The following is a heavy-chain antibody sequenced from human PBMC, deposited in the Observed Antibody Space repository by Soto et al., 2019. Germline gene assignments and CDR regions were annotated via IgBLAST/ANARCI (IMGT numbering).Heavy chain of an antibody. CDR1: GFTISTQT. CDR2: MGWDFSPI. CDR3: SRDKDYAFDV. J-gene: IGHJ3*01. Sequence: EVQLVESGGGLVQPGGSLRLSCAVSGFTISTQTLNWVRQAPGKGLEWVSYMGWDFSPIYADSVKGRFTIYIDNAKNSLYLQMNSLRAEDTAMYYCSRDKDYAFDVWVQGTMVTVSS. V-gene: IGHV3-48*01.